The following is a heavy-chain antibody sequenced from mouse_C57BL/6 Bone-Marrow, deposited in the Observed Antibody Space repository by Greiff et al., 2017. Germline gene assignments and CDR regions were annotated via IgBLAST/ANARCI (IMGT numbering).Heavy chain of an antibody. CDR2: IDPSDSET. D-gene: IGHD1-1*02. V-gene: IGHV1-52*01. Sequence: VQLQQPGAELVRPGSSVKLSCKASGYTFTSYWMHWVKQRPIQGLEWIGNIDPSDSETHYNQKFKDKATLTVDKSSSTAYMQLSSLTSEDSAVYYGARLIRGGYCFDYWGQGTTRTVSS. CDR3: ARLIRGGYCFDY. CDR1: GYTFTSYW. J-gene: IGHJ2*01.